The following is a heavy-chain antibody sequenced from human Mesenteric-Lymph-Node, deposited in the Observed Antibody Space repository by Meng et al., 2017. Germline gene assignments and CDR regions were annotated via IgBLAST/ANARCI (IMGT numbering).Heavy chain of an antibody. CDR3: ARIRWELGWSFDS. J-gene: IGHJ4*02. Sequence: SETLSLTCAVSGYSISSGYDWGWIRQSRGKGLEWIANIFHSGTTSYNPSLESRVTMSVDTSKNQFSLRLTSVTAADTGVYYCARIRWELGWSFDSWGQGTLVTVSS. D-gene: IGHD3-10*01. CDR2: IFHSGTT. V-gene: IGHV4-38-2*01. CDR1: GYSISSGYD.